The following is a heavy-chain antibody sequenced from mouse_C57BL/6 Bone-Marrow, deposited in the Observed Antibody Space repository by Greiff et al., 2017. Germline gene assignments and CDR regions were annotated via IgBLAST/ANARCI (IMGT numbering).Heavy chain of an antibody. D-gene: IGHD2-1*01. J-gene: IGHJ4*01. Sequence: EVNLVESGGGLVKPGGSLKLSCAASGFTFSDYGMHWVRQAPEKGLEWVAYISSGSSTIYYADTVKGRFTISRDNAKNTLFLQMTSLRSEDTAMYYCARGKRGYYYAMDDWGQGTSVTVSS. CDR3: ARGKRGYYYAMDD. CDR1: GFTFSDYG. V-gene: IGHV5-17*01. CDR2: ISSGSSTI.